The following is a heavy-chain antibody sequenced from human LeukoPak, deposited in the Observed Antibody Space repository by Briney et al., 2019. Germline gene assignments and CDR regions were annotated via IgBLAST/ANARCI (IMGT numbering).Heavy chain of an antibody. CDR1: GGTFSGYA. CDR2: IIPIFGTA. CDR3: AHYCSGGSCPDGDDAFDI. V-gene: IGHV1-69*06. Sequence: SVKVSCKASGGTFSGYAISWVRQAPGQGLEWMGGIIPIFGTANYAQKFQGRVTITADKSTSTAYMELSSLRSEDTAVYYCAHYCSGGSCPDGDDAFDIWGQGTMVTVSS. J-gene: IGHJ3*02. D-gene: IGHD2-15*01.